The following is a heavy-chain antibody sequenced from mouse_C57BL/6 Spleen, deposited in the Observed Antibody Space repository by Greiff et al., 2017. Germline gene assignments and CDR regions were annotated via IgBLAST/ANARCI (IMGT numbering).Heavy chain of an antibody. CDR3: ARHGNYALYFDY. D-gene: IGHD2-1*01. CDR2: ISGGGGNT. CDR1: GFTFSSYT. V-gene: IGHV5-9*01. J-gene: IGHJ2*01. Sequence: EVQGVESGGGLVKPGGSLKLSCAASGFTFSSYTMSWVRQTPEKRLEWVATISGGGGNTYYPDSVKGRFTISRDNAKNTLYLQMSSLRSEDTALYYCARHGNYALYFDYGGQGTTLTVSS.